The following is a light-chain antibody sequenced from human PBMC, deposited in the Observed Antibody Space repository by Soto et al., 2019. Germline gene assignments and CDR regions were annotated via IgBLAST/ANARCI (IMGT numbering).Light chain of an antibody. J-gene: IGKJ1*01. CDR3: QQYNIGTRWT. CDR2: AAS. Sequence: EVVITQSPSTVSVSPRDRATLTCRASESVTSSLAWYQQKPGQTPRLLIYAASTRATDVPARFSGGGSETEFTLPISSLQSEDFAVYFCQQYNIGTRWTFGQGTKVDI. V-gene: IGKV3-15*01. CDR1: ESVTSS.